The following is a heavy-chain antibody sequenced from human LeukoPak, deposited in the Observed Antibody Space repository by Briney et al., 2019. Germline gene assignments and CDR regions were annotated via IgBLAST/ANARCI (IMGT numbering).Heavy chain of an antibody. CDR1: GGSISSYY. CDR3: ASVLTGSYYYYGMDV. CDR2: IYYSGST. Sequence: SETLSLTCTVSGGSISSYYWSWIREPPGKGLEWIGYIYYSGSTNYNPSLKSRVTISVDTSKNQFSLKLSSVTAADTAVYYCASVLTGSYYYYGMDVWGQGTMVTVSS. D-gene: IGHD3-9*01. V-gene: IGHV4-59*01. J-gene: IGHJ6*02.